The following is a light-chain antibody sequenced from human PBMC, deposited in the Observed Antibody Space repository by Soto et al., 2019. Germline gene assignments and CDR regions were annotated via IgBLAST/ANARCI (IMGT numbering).Light chain of an antibody. CDR1: SSDVGGYNY. Sequence: QSALTQPPSASGSPGQSVTISCSGTSSDVGGYNYVSWYQQHPGKAPKLMIYEVSKRPSGVPDRFSGSKSGNTASLTVSGRQAEEEADYYCSSYGGSNNLICGGGTKLTVL. V-gene: IGLV2-8*01. CDR3: SSYGGSNNLI. CDR2: EVS. J-gene: IGLJ2*01.